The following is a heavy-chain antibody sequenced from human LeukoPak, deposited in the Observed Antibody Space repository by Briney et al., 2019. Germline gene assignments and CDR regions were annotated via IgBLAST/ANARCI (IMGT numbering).Heavy chain of an antibody. CDR3: ARSTLYCSGAYCHIAFDT. CDR2: MNPNSGSA. D-gene: IGHD2-15*01. J-gene: IGHJ3*02. Sequence: ASVKVSCKASGYPFSRYDLNWVRQATGQGLEWMGWMNPNSGSAGYAQKFQGRVTMTRSTSITTAYMELSSLRSDDTAVYYCARSTLYCSGAYCHIAFDTWGQGTSVTVSS. V-gene: IGHV1-8*01. CDR1: GYPFSRYD.